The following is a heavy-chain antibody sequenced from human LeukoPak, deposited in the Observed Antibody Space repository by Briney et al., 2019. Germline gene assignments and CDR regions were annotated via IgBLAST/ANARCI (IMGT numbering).Heavy chain of an antibody. Sequence: ASVKVSCKASGYTFTGYYMHWVQQAPGQGLEWMGRINPNSGGTNYAQKFQGRVTMTRDTSISTAYMELSRLRSDDTAVYYCARAPRYCSSTSCYGANWFDPWGQGTLVTVSS. CDR3: ARAPRYCSSTSCYGANWFDP. J-gene: IGHJ5*02. CDR1: GYTFTGYY. V-gene: IGHV1-2*06. D-gene: IGHD2-2*01. CDR2: INPNSGGT.